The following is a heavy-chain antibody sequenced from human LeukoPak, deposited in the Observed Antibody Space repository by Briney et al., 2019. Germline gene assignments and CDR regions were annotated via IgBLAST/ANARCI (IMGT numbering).Heavy chain of an antibody. J-gene: IGHJ3*02. V-gene: IGHV4-34*01. CDR2: INHSGST. D-gene: IGHD4-11*01. CDR1: GGSFSGYY. CDR3: ARAARTTYDAFDI. Sequence: TSDTLSLTCAVYGGSFSGYYWSWIRQPPGKGLEWIGEINHSGSTNYNPSLKSRVTISVDTPKNQFSLKLSSATAADTAVYYCARAARTTYDAFDIWGQGTMVTVSS.